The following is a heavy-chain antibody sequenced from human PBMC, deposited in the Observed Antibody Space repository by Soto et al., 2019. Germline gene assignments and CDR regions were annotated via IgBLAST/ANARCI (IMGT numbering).Heavy chain of an antibody. Sequence: QITLKESGPTLVKPTQTLTLTCSISGFSLSTSGVGGGWIRQPPGKALEWLALIYWDDDKQYSPSLKSRLTITKATPKHPVVLTMTNMDPVDTATYYCAHYSSGWFTYWGQGTLVTVSS. CDR1: GFSLSTSGVG. V-gene: IGHV2-5*02. J-gene: IGHJ4*02. CDR3: AHYSSGWFTY. D-gene: IGHD6-19*01. CDR2: IYWDDDK.